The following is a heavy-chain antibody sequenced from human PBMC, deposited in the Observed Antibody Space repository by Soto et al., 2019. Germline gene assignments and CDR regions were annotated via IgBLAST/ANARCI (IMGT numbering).Heavy chain of an antibody. CDR3: AREHAGFGDY. J-gene: IGHJ4*02. D-gene: IGHD3-16*01. CDR2: FNPKTGGP. Sequence: ASVKVSCKASGYTFTSYGISWVRQAPGQGLEWMGWFNPKTGGPNYAPKFQGRVTMTRDTSLSTTYMELTSLTSDDTAVYYCAREHAGFGDYWGPGTLVTVSS. V-gene: IGHV1-2*02. CDR1: GYTFTSYG.